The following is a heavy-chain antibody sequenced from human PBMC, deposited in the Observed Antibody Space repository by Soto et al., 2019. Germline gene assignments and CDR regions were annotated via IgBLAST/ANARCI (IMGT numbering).Heavy chain of an antibody. CDR2: ISTYSGNT. CDR1: GYTFTTFG. CDR3: AMQRGGVVY. J-gene: IGHJ4*02. D-gene: IGHD6-25*01. Sequence: ASVKVSCKASGYTFTTFGISWVRQAPGQGLEWMGWISTYSGNTKSAQKVQDRLSMTIDTSTRTAYMELNSLRFDDTAVYYCAMQRGGVVYWGQGTLVTVSS. V-gene: IGHV1-18*01.